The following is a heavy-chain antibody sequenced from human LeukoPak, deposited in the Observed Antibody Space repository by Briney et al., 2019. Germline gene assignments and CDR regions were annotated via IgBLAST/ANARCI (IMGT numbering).Heavy chain of an antibody. CDR1: GYTFTGYY. Sequence: GASVKVSCKASGYTFTGYYIHWVRQAPGQGLQWMGWINPNSGGTNYAQNFQGRVTMTRDTSISTAYMELSRLISDDTAVYYCAGDGYNSRRFFDYWGQGTLVTVSS. J-gene: IGHJ4*02. D-gene: IGHD5-24*01. CDR2: INPNSGGT. V-gene: IGHV1-2*02. CDR3: AGDGYNSRRFFDY.